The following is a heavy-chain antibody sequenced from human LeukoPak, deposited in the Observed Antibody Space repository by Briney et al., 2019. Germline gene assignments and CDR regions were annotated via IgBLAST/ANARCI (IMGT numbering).Heavy chain of an antibody. CDR2: ISYDESNK. V-gene: IGHV3-30*04. Sequence: GRSLRLSCAASGFTFSSYSMHWVRQAPGKGLEWVAVISYDESNKYYADSVKGRFTISRDNSKNTLYLQMNSLRAEDTAVYYCARRESSGWYSDYWGQGTLVTVSP. CDR3: ARRESSGWYSDY. CDR1: GFTFSSYS. D-gene: IGHD6-19*01. J-gene: IGHJ4*02.